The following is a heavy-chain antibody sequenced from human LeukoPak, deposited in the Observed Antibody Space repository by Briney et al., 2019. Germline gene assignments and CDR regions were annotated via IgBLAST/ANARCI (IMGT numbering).Heavy chain of an antibody. D-gene: IGHD6-19*01. V-gene: IGHV3-7*01. J-gene: IGHJ4*02. Sequence: GGPLRLSCVVSGFSFRSYWMSWVRQAPGKGLEWVANIKQDGSEKYYVDSVKGRFTISRDNSKNSLYLQMNSLRDEDTAVYYCARETSGWCFGFWGQGTLVSVSS. CDR3: ARETSGWCFGF. CDR2: IKQDGSEK. CDR1: GFSFRSYW.